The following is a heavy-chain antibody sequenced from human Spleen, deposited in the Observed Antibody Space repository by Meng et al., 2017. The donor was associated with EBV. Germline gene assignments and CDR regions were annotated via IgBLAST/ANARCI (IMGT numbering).Heavy chain of an antibody. D-gene: IGHD6-19*01. CDR3: ARGIPQLLAPGEFDY. Sequence: GQLQHWGAGLLRPSETLSLTCAVYGGSFTDYYWSWIRQPPGKGLEWIGEINHSGSTKYNPSLKSRVTISVDTSKNQFSLKLSSVTAADTAVYYCARGIPQLLAPGEFDYWGQGTLVTVFS. J-gene: IGHJ4*02. CDR2: INHSGST. CDR1: GGSFTDYY. V-gene: IGHV4-34*01.